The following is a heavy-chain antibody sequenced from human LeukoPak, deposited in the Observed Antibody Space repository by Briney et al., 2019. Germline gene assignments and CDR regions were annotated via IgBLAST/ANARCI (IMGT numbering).Heavy chain of an antibody. CDR3: ARASGGAQIDY. D-gene: IGHD1-26*01. J-gene: IGHJ4*02. CDR1: GFTFSSYG. Sequence: GGSLRLSCAASGFTFSSYGMHWVRQAPGKGLEWVAAIWYDGSNKYYADSVKGRFTISRDNSKNTLYLQMNSLRAEDTAVYYCARASGGAQIDYWGQGTLVTVSS. V-gene: IGHV3-33*01. CDR2: IWYDGSNK.